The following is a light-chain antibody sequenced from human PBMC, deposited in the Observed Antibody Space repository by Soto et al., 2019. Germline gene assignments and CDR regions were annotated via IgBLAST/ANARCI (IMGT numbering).Light chain of an antibody. CDR3: AAWDDSLIGVV. CDR2: SNN. J-gene: IGLJ2*01. V-gene: IGLV1-44*01. Sequence: QAVVTQPPSASGTPGQRVTISCSGSTSNIGINTVNWYQQLPGTAPKVVIYSNNQRPSGVPARFSGSKSGTSASLAIIGLQSEDDADYYCAAWDDSLIGVVFGGGTKLTVL. CDR1: TSNIGINT.